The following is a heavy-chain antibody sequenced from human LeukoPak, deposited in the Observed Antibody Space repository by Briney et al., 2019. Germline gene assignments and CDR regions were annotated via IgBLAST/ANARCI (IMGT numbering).Heavy chain of an antibody. CDR2: TFYSGTT. CDR3: ASENCSGTSCSSFDY. D-gene: IGHD2-2*01. J-gene: IGHJ4*02. V-gene: IGHV4-39*01. Sequence: SETLSLTCTVSGGSISSRSYYWGWIRQPPGKGLEWIGSTFYSGTTYYNPSLKSRVTISVDTSKNQFSLRLSSVTAADTAVYYCASENCSGTSCSSFDYWGQGTLVTVSS. CDR1: GGSISSRSYY.